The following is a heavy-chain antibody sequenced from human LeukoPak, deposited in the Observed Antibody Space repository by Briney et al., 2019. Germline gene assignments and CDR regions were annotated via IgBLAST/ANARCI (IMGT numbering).Heavy chain of an antibody. J-gene: IGHJ4*02. CDR1: GYTFTDYY. D-gene: IGHD2-2*01. Sequence: ASVKVSCKASGYTFTDYYMHWVRQAPGQGFEWMGWINPNDGDTNYAQKFQGRVTMTRDTSISTAHMEVSRLRSDDTAVYYCARSNFLYCSSSTCLFDYWGQGTLVTVSS. CDR2: INPNDGDT. V-gene: IGHV1-2*02. CDR3: ARSNFLYCSSSTCLFDY.